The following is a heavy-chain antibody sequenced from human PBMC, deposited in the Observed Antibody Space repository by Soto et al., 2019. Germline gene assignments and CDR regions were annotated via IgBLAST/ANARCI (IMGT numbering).Heavy chain of an antibody. CDR3: ARAVARGVKTIYYYYGMDV. Sequence: ASVKVSCKASRYTFSNFAMHWVRQAPGQRLEWMGWINPGNGNTKYSQTFQGRVTITRDTSASTAYMELSSLRSEDTAVYYCARAVARGVKTIYYYYGMDVWGQGTTVTVSS. CDR2: INPGNGNT. D-gene: IGHD3-10*01. J-gene: IGHJ6*02. V-gene: IGHV1-3*01. CDR1: RYTFSNFA.